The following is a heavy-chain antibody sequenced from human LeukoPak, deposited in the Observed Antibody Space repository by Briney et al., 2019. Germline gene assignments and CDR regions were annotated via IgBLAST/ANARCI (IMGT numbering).Heavy chain of an antibody. V-gene: IGHV1-18*01. CDR1: GYNFITYA. CDR3: ARDRIAAAVLDY. J-gene: IGHJ4*02. Sequence: ASVKVSCKASGYNFITYAFSWVRQAPGQGLEWMGWINPYHGKTKYAQKFQGRVTMTTDTSTSTAPMELRSPTSDDTAVYFCARDRIAAAVLDYWGQGTLVTVSS. CDR2: INPYHGKT. D-gene: IGHD6-13*01.